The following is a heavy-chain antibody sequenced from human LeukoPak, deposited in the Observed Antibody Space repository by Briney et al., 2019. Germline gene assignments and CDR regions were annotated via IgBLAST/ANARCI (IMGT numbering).Heavy chain of an antibody. Sequence: GRSLRLSCAASGFTFNSYGMHWVRQAPGKGLEWVAVIWYEGSNKHYADSVRGRFTISRDNSKNILYLQMNSLRVEDTAVYFCARGEYDILTGYIDHWGHGTLVTVS. CDR1: GFTFNSYG. V-gene: IGHV3-33*01. CDR3: ARGEYDILTGYIDH. D-gene: IGHD3-9*01. J-gene: IGHJ4*01. CDR2: IWYEGSNK.